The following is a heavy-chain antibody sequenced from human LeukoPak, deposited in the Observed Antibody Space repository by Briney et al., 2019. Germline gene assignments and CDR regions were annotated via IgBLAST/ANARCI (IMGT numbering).Heavy chain of an antibody. CDR3: ARFSFQGGSYYYFDY. CDR1: GGSISSGNYY. Sequence: SETLSLTCTVSGGSISSGNYYWSWIRQPAGKGLEWIGRIYTSGSTNYNPSLKSRVTISVDTSKNQFSLKLSSVTAADTAVYYCARFSFQGGSYYYFDYWGQGTLVTVSS. V-gene: IGHV4-61*02. D-gene: IGHD1-26*01. CDR2: IYTSGST. J-gene: IGHJ4*02.